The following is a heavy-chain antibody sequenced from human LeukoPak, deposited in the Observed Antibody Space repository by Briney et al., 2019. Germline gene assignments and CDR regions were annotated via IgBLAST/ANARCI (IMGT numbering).Heavy chain of an antibody. CDR1: GFTFSSYA. D-gene: IGHD3-16*02. Sequence: KSGGSLRLSCAASGFTFSSYAMSWIRQAPGKGLEWVSYISSSGSTIYYADSVKGRFTISRDNAKNSLYLQMNSLRAEDTAVYYCARVGLRLGELSFNAFDIWGQGTMVTVSS. CDR3: ARVGLRLGELSFNAFDI. J-gene: IGHJ3*02. CDR2: ISSSGSTI. V-gene: IGHV3-11*04.